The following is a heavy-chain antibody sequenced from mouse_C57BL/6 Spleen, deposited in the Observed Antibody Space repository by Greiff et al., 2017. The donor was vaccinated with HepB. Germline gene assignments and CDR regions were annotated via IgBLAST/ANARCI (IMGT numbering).Heavy chain of an antibody. Sequence: VQLQQSGPELVKPGASVKISCKASGYSFTGYYMNWVKQSPEKSLEWIGEINPSTGGTTYNQKLKAKATLTVDKSSSTAYMQLKGLTSEDSAVYYCARDDYDGGFAYWGQGTLVTVSA. D-gene: IGHD2-4*01. CDR1: GYSFTGYY. CDR2: INPSTGGT. V-gene: IGHV1-42*01. CDR3: ARDDYDGGFAY. J-gene: IGHJ3*01.